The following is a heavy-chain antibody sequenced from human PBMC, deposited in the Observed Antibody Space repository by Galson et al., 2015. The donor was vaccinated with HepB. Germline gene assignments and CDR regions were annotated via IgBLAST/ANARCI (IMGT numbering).Heavy chain of an antibody. CDR3: ARDLLVDGGREDY. Sequence: SLRLSCAASGFTFSSYRMSWVRQAPGKGLEWVANIRPDGSEKHYVDSVKGRFTLSRDNAQNSLWLQMNSLRVEGTAVYYCARDLLVDGGREDYWGQGTLVTVSS. CDR2: IRPDGSEK. D-gene: IGHD2-15*01. V-gene: IGHV3-7*03. CDR1: GFTFSSYR. J-gene: IGHJ4*02.